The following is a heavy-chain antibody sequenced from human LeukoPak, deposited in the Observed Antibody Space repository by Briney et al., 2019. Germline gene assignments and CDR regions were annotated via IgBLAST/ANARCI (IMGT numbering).Heavy chain of an antibody. D-gene: IGHD6-6*01. V-gene: IGHV3-23*01. CDR2: IGGDSVNT. Sequence: GGSLRLSCSASGFSFSSYLMSWVRQAPGKGLEWVSAIGGDSVNTYYADSVKGRFTISRDNSRNTLYLQMSSLGADDTAVYYCAKEYAARPFDYWGQGTLVTVSS. CDR1: GFSFSSYL. J-gene: IGHJ4*02. CDR3: AKEYAARPFDY.